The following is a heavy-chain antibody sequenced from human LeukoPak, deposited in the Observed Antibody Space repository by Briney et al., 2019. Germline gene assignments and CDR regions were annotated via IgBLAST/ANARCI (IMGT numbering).Heavy chain of an antibody. V-gene: IGHV1-69*01. CDR1: GGTFSSYA. CDR2: IIPIFGKA. D-gene: IGHD1-26*01. Sequence: LVKVSCKASGGTFSSYAISWVRQAPGQGLEWMGGIIPIFGKANYAQKFQGRVTITADESTSTAYMELSSLRSEDTAVYYCARDRYSELGGSYMNYWGQGTLVTVSS. CDR3: ARDRYSELGGSYMNY. J-gene: IGHJ4*02.